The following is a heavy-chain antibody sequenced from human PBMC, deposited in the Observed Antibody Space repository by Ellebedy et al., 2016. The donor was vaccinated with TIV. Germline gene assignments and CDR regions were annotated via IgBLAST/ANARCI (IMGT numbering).Heavy chain of an antibody. J-gene: IGHJ4*02. Sequence: PGGSLRLSCTASGFVFNNCAMHWVRQAPGKGLEWVAMIWYDGRNKAYGDSVKGRFSISRDNSKNTLYVQMNSLRAEDTAVYYCARGGRDQWLIDYWGQGTLVTVSS. CDR3: ARGGRDQWLIDY. CDR1: GFVFNNCA. CDR2: IWYDGRNK. D-gene: IGHD6-19*01. V-gene: IGHV3-33*01.